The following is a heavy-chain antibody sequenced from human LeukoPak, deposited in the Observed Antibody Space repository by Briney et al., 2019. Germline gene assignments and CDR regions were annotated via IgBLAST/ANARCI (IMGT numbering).Heavy chain of an antibody. Sequence: GGSLRLSCAASGFTVSTTYMSWVRQAPGKGLERVSVLYSGTTYYADSVKGRFTISRDNSQNTLYLQMNSLRAEDTAVYYCATDWYSSGYFDYWGQGTLVTVSS. J-gene: IGHJ4*02. CDR3: ATDWYSSGYFDY. CDR2: LYSGTT. CDR1: GFTVSTTY. V-gene: IGHV3-53*01. D-gene: IGHD6-19*01.